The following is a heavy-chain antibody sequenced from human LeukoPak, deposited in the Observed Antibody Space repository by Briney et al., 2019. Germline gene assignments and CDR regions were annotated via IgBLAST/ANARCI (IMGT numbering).Heavy chain of an antibody. CDR2: MKGDGSHI. CDR1: GFTFGNYW. CDR3: ARSARLMKGVVEVTALDD. V-gene: IGHV3-7*01. D-gene: IGHD3-3*01. Sequence: GGSLILSCAASGFTFGNYWMSWVRQAPGGGLQWVASMKGDGSHIYYVDSVKGRFTIARDNAKNSVYLEMNSLRADDTAVYYCARSARLMKGVVEVTALDDWGQGTLVTVSS. J-gene: IGHJ4*02.